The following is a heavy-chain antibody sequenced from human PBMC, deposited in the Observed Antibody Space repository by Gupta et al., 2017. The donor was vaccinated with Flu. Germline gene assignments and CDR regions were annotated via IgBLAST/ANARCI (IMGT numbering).Heavy chain of an antibody. CDR3: TRIYSYGREF. CDR2: ISPSSSTI. D-gene: IGHD3-10*01. Sequence: QVQLVEIGGGLVQPGGSLRLSCSASGFRFSDYFMSWIRQAPGKGLEWLANISPSSSTIFYADSVQGRFTISRDNVKNSLYLQMNSLRAEDTAVYYCTRIYSYGREFWGPGAQVTVSA. CDR1: GFRFSDYF. J-gene: IGHJ4*02. V-gene: IGHV3-11*01.